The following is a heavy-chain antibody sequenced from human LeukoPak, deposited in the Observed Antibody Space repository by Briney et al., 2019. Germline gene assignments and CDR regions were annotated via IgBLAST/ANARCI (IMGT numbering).Heavy chain of an antibody. D-gene: IGHD3-22*01. CDR3: ARDVYYYDSSGYLAFDI. J-gene: IGHJ3*02. CDR1: GYTFTSYG. CDR2: ISAYNGNT. V-gene: IGHV1-18*01. Sequence: GASVKVSCKASGYTFTSYGISWVRQAPGQGLEWMGWISAYNGNTNYAQKLQGRVTMTTDTSTSTAYMGLRSLRSDDTAVYYCARDVYYYDSSGYLAFDIWGQGTMVTVSS.